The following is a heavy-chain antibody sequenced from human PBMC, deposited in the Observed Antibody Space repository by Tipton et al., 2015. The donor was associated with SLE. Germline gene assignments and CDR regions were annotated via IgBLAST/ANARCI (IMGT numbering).Heavy chain of an antibody. D-gene: IGHD6-25*01. V-gene: IGHV4-4*07. CDR1: GGSISGYY. CDR2: IFTIGTT. J-gene: IGHJ3*01. CDR3: ARTEVGGYSHDAFDL. Sequence: TLSLTCTVSGGSISGYYWSWVRQPAGKGLEWIGRIFTIGTTSYNPSLKSRVTISLDTSKNQFSLKLSSVTAADTAVYYCARTEVGGYSHDAFDLWGHGTMVTVSS.